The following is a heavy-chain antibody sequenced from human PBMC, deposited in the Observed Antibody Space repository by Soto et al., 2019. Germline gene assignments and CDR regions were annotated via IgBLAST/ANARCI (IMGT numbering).Heavy chain of an antibody. V-gene: IGHV1-3*01. CDR1: GYTFTSNS. Sequence: ASVKVSCKTSGYTFTSNSMHWVRQAPGQRPEWMGWVNVGNGNTKYSQKFQGRVTITRDTSASTAYMELSSLRSEDTALYYCAREALVGTTTRGFYYGMDVWGQGTTVTV. CDR3: AREALVGTTTRGFYYGMDV. J-gene: IGHJ6*02. CDR2: VNVGNGNT. D-gene: IGHD1-26*01.